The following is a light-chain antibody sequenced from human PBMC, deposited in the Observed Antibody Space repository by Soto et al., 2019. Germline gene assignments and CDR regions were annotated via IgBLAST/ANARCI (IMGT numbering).Light chain of an antibody. J-gene: IGKJ1*01. Sequence: VLTQSPATLSFSPGEIATLSCRASQTVSSYLAWYQQKPGQAPRLLIYDASNRATGIPARFSGSGSGTDFTLTISSLEPEDFAVYFCQQRSNWPPTFGQGTKVDI. CDR2: DAS. CDR1: QTVSSY. V-gene: IGKV3-11*01. CDR3: QQRSNWPPT.